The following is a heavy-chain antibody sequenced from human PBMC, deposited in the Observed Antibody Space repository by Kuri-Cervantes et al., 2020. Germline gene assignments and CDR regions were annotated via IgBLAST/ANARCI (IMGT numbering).Heavy chain of an antibody. CDR2: ISSSSSYI. Sequence: GESLKISCAASGFTFSSYEMNWVRQAPGKGLEWVSSISSSSSYIYYADSVKGRFTISRDNAKNSLYLQMNSLRAEDTAVHYCARDLPQDFWSAKSRGWFDYWGQGTLVTVSS. CDR3: ARDLPQDFWSAKSRGWFDY. V-gene: IGHV3-21*01. CDR1: GFTFSSYE. D-gene: IGHD3-3*01. J-gene: IGHJ4*02.